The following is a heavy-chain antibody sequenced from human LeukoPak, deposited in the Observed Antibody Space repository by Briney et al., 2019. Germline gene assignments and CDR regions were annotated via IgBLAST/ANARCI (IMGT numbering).Heavy chain of an antibody. D-gene: IGHD2-15*01. Sequence: GESLKISCKGSGYRFTTYWIGWVRQMPGKGLEWMGIIYPGDSATRYSPSFQGQVTTSADKSISTAYLQWSSLKASDTAIYYCARQGCSGGSCYPPTYYYGMDVWGQGTTVTVSS. CDR2: IYPGDSAT. J-gene: IGHJ6*02. CDR3: ARQGCSGGSCYPPTYYYGMDV. CDR1: GYRFTTYW. V-gene: IGHV5-51*01.